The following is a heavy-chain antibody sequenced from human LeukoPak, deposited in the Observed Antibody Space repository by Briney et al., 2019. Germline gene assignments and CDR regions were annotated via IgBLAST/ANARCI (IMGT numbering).Heavy chain of an antibody. CDR1: GFTFSSYA. V-gene: IGHV3-30*14. CDR3: AREPTYYYDSSGYYSDY. D-gene: IGHD3-22*01. CDR2: ISYDGSNK. J-gene: IGHJ4*02. Sequence: GGSLRLSCAASGFTFSSYAMHWVRQAPGKGLEWVAVISYDGSNKYYADSVKGRFTISRDNSKNTLYLQMNSLRAEDTAVYYCAREPTYYYDSSGYYSDYWGQGTLVTVSS.